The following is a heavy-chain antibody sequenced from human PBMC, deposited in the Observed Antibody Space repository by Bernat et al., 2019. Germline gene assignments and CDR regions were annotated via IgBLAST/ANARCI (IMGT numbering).Heavy chain of an antibody. CDR1: GGSISSYY. J-gene: IGHJ2*01. D-gene: IGHD4/OR15-4a*01. V-gene: IGHV4-59*01. CDR2: IYYSGST. Sequence: QVQLQESGPGLVKPSETLSLTCTVSGGSISSYYWNWIRQPPGKGLEWIGYIYYSGSTNYNPSLKSRVTISVDTSKNQFSLKLSSVTAADTAVYYCARDGGSMVDSWNFDRWGRGTRVTVSS. CDR3: ARDGGSMVDSWNFDR.